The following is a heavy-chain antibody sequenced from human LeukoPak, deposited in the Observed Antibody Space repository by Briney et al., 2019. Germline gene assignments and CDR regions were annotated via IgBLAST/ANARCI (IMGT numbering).Heavy chain of an antibody. D-gene: IGHD3-16*01. CDR3: ARSDYVWGTSGYYFDY. J-gene: IGHJ4*02. CDR1: GFTFSDYY. Sequence: PGGSLRLSCAASGFTFSDYYMSWIRQAPGKGLEWVSYISSSGSTIYNADSVKGRFTISRDNTKNSLYLQMNSLRAEDTAVYYCARSDYVWGTSGYYFDYWGQGTLVTVSS. V-gene: IGHV3-11*04. CDR2: ISSSGSTI.